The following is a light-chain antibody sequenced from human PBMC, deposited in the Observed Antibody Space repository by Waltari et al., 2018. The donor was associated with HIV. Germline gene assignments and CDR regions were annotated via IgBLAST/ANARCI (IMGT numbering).Light chain of an antibody. CDR3: AAWDDSLSGPWV. V-gene: IGLV1-47*01. CDR2: RNN. CDR1: SSNLGSNY. J-gene: IGLJ3*02. Sequence: QSVLTQPPSASGTPGQRVTISCSGSSSNLGSNYVYWYQQLPGTAPKLLIYRNNQRPSGVPDRVPGSKSGTSASLASSGLRSEDEADYYCAAWDDSLSGPWVFGGGTELTVL.